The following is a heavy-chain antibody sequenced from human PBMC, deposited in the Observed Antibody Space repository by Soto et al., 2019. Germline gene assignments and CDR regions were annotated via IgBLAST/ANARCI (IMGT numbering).Heavy chain of an antibody. CDR1: GYIFINYY. J-gene: IGHJ4*02. V-gene: IGHV1-46*01. CDR2: INPSGGTT. Sequence: ASVKVSCKASGYIFINYYMHWVRQAPGQGLEWMGVINPSGGTTSYAQKFQGRVTMTRDTSTSTVYMELSSLRSDDMAIYYCARLATATPPYYFDYWGQGTLVTVSS. CDR3: ARLATATPPYYFDY.